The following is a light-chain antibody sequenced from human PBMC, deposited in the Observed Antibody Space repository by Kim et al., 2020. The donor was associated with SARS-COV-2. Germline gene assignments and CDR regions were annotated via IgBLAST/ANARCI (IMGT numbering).Light chain of an antibody. V-gene: IGKV1-39*01. CDR1: QTISTY. Sequence: ASVEDTVTISCRARQTISTYVNWYQQRPGRVPNLLIYGAYTLHSGVPSRYSGGVSGTDFTLTISPLQPEDFATYYCQQAYSVPFTFGGRTKVDIK. CDR2: GAY. J-gene: IGKJ4*01. CDR3: QQAYSVPFT.